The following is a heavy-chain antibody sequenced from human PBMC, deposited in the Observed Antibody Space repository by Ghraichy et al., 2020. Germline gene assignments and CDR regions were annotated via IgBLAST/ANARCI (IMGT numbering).Heavy chain of an antibody. CDR2: ITGSGGRT. V-gene: IGHV3-23*01. CDR1: GFSFTNHA. CDR3: ATWAGEARVELWSGPFDF. J-gene: IGHJ4*02. Sequence: GESLNISCAASGFSFTNHAMNWVRQAPGKGLEWVSIITGSGGRTNYADSVKGRFTISRDNSKSTVSLLMSGLRAEDTATYYCATWAGEARVELWSGPFDFWGQGALVTVSS. D-gene: IGHD2-21*01.